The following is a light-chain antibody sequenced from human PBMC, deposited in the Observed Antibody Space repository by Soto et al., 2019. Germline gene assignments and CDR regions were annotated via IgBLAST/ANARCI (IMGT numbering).Light chain of an antibody. V-gene: IGKV1-27*01. CDR1: QGISNY. Sequence: DIQMTQSPSSLSASVGDRVAITCRAGQGISNYLAWYQXKPXXXXKXXXYXASXXXSGVPSRFSGSGSGTDFTLTISSLQPEDVATYYCQQYNSYPITFGQGTRLEIK. CDR3: QQYNSYPIT. J-gene: IGKJ5*01. CDR2: XAS.